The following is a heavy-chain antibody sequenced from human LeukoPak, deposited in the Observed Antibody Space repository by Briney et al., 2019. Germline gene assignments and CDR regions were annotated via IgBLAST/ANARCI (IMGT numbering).Heavy chain of an antibody. CDR1: GYTFTGYY. V-gene: IGHV1-2*02. J-gene: IGHJ6*03. D-gene: IGHD5-18*01. Sequence: GASVKVSCKASGYTFTGYYMHWVRQAPGQGLEWMGWINPNSGGTNYAQKFQGRVTMTRDTSISTAYMELSRLRSDDTAVYYCARHPPPGGQLWSPYYYYYYMDVWGKGTTVTISS. CDR2: INPNSGGT. CDR3: ARHPPPGGQLWSPYYYYYYMDV.